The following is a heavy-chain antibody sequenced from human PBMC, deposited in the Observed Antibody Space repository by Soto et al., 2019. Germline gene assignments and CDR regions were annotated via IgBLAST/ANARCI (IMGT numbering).Heavy chain of an antibody. D-gene: IGHD3-10*01. V-gene: IGHV1-46*01. J-gene: IGHJ4*02. CDR1: GYTFTNYY. CDR2: INCGGGGT. Sequence: QVQLVQSGAEVKKPGASVRVSCKASGYTFTNYYMHWVRQAPGQGLEWVGIINCGGGGTNYAQKFQGRVIMTRDTSTNTVYMDPSSLRSEDTAVYYCVREFSGGYVDSWGQGILVTVST. CDR3: VREFSGGYVDS.